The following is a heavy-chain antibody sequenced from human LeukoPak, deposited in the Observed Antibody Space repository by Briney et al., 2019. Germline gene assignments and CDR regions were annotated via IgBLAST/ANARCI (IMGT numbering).Heavy chain of an antibody. CDR1: GYTFTSYY. CDR3: ARGAQMATFDY. V-gene: IGHV1-46*01. D-gene: IGHD5-24*01. CDR2: INPSGGST. Sequence: ASVKVSCKASGYTFTSYYMHWVRQAPGQGLEWMGIINPSGGSTSYAQKFQGRVTMTRDMSTSTVYMELSSLKSEDTAVYYCARGAQMATFDYWGQGTLVTVSS. J-gene: IGHJ4*02.